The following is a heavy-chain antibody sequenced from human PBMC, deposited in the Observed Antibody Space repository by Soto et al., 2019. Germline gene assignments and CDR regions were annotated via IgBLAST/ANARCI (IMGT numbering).Heavy chain of an antibody. Sequence: QVQLQESGPGLVKPSGTLSLTCAVSGGSISSSNWWSWVRQPPGKGLEWIGEIYHSVSTNYNPSLKSRVTISVDKSKNQFSLKLSSVTAADTAVYYCARDYYDSSGYFYRYFQHWGQGTLVTVSS. V-gene: IGHV4-4*02. J-gene: IGHJ1*01. D-gene: IGHD3-22*01. CDR2: IYHSVST. CDR3: ARDYYDSSGYFYRYFQH. CDR1: GGSISSSNW.